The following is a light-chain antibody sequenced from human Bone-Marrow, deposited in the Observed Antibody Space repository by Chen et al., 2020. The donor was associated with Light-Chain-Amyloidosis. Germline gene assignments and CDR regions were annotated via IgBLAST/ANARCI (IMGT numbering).Light chain of an antibody. CDR1: SGDVGTYNY. J-gene: IGLJ1*01. Sequence: QSALTQPASVSGSPGQSITISCTGTSGDVGTYNYVSLYQQHPGKAPKVMIYAVSNRPSGVSNRCSGSKSGNTASLTISGLQADDEADYYCSSFTSSSSYVFGPGTKVTVL. CDR2: AVS. CDR3: SSFTSSSSYV. V-gene: IGLV2-14*01.